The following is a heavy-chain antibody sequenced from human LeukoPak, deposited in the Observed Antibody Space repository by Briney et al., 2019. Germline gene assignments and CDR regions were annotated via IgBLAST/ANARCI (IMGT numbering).Heavy chain of an antibody. CDR1: GFTFSSYA. CDR3: ASTGREQLARTTFDY. CDR2: ISYDGSNK. Sequence: GGSLRLSCAASGFTFSSYAMHWVRQAPVKGLEWVAVISYDGSNKYYADSVKGRFTISRDNSKNTLYLQMNSLRAEDTAVYYCASTGREQLARTTFDYWGQGTLVTVSS. D-gene: IGHD6-6*01. J-gene: IGHJ4*02. V-gene: IGHV3-30-3*01.